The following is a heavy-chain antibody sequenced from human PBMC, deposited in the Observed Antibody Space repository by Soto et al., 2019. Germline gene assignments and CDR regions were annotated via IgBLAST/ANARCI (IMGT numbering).Heavy chain of an antibody. J-gene: IGHJ6*02. D-gene: IGHD2-2*01. CDR3: ARHRGYCSSTSCYFGYGMDV. CDR2: IYYSGST. Sequence: PSETLSLTCTVSGGSISSYYWSWIRQPPGKGLEWIGYIYYSGSTNYNPSLKSRVTISVDTSKNQFSLKLSSVTAADTAVYYCARHRGYCSSTSCYFGYGMDVWGQGTTVTVSS. V-gene: IGHV4-59*08. CDR1: GGSISSYY.